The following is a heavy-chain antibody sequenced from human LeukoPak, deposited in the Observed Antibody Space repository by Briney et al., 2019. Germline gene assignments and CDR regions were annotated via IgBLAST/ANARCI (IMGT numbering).Heavy chain of an antibody. D-gene: IGHD3-22*01. CDR1: GGSISSSGYF. V-gene: IGHV4-39*07. CDR3: AREYYYDSSGYYYTPRFFDP. Sequence: NPSETLSLTCNVSGGSISSSGYFWGWIRQPPGKGLEWIGSIYYSGSTYYNPSLKSRVTISVDTSKNQFSLNLSSVTAADTAVYYCAREYYYDSSGYYYTPRFFDPWGQGTLVTVSS. J-gene: IGHJ5*02. CDR2: IYYSGST.